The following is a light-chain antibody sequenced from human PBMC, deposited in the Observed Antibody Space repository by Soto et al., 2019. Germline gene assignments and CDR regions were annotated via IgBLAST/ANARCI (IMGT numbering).Light chain of an antibody. CDR1: SSGVGGYDY. CDR3: SSYSISTAYL. Sequence: QSVLTQPASVSGSPGQSITISCTGTSSGVGGYDYVSWYQLHPGKAPKLMVFEVSNRPSGVSYRFSGSKSGNTASLTISGLQAEDEADYFCSSYSISTAYLFGTRTKVTV. J-gene: IGLJ1*01. V-gene: IGLV2-14*01. CDR2: EVS.